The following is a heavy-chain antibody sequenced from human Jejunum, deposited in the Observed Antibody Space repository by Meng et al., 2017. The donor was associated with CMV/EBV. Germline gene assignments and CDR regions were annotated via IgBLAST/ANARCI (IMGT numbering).Heavy chain of an antibody. CDR3: ARGRGWISDL. CDR2: TYYRSKWYN. V-gene: IGHV6-1*01. D-gene: IGHD6-19*01. J-gene: IGHJ4*02. CDR1: GDSVSRNRVT. Sequence: CASSGDSVSRNRVTWNWIRQSPSRGREWLGRTYYRSKWYNDYAVSVKSRISINADTSKNQFSLQLNSVTPEDAAVYYCARGRGWISDLWGQGTLVTVSS.